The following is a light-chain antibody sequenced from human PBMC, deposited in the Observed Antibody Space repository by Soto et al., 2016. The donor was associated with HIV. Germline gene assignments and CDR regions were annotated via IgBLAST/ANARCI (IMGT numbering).Light chain of an antibody. CDR3: QQSYSSPET. Sequence: DIQMTQSPSSLSASVGDRVTITCRASQNIRTYLNWYQQKPGKAPKFLISAASNLQSGVPSRFSGSGSGTDFTLTTSSLQPEDFATYFCQQSYSSPETFGQGTEVEIK. CDR1: QNIRTY. J-gene: IGKJ1*01. CDR2: AAS. V-gene: IGKV1-39*01.